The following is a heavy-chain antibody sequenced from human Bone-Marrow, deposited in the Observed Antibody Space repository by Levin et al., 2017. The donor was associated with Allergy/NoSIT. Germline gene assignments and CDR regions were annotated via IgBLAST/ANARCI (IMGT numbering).Heavy chain of an antibody. CDR3: VARSNGMDV. D-gene: IGHD5-12*01. J-gene: IGHJ6*02. CDR2: IYSGGSA. CDR1: EFIVSSNY. V-gene: IGHV3-66*01. Sequence: GSLRLSCAASEFIVSSNYMSWVRQAPGKGLDWVSVIYSGGSAYYADSVKGRFTISRDNSKNTLYLQMNSLRAEDTAVYYCVARSNGMDVWGQGTTVTVSS.